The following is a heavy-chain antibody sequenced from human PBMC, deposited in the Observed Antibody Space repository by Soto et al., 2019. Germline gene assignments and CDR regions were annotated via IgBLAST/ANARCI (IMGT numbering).Heavy chain of an antibody. V-gene: IGHV3-73*02. Sequence: EVQLVESGGGLVQPGGSLKLSCAASGFTFSDSAMHWVRQASGKGLEWVGRIRNKTNNYATAYIASVKGRFTISRDDSKNTVYLQMYSLKIDDTAVYFCTSRRDWTAVDPLDYWGLGTLVTVSS. CDR3: TSRRDWTAVDPLDY. J-gene: IGHJ4*02. D-gene: IGHD5-18*01. CDR2: IRNKTNNYAT. CDR1: GFTFSDSA.